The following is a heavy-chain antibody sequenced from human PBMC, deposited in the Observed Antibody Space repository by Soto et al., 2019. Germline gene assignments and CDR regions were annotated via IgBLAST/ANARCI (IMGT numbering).Heavy chain of an antibody. V-gene: IGHV5-51*01. CDR1: GYKFATYW. CDR3: ARRANYYYGMDV. Sequence: GESLKISCKGSGYKFATYWIAWVRQMPGRGLEWMGIIYPGDSDTRYSPSFQGQVTISADKSISTAYLQWSSLKASDTAMYYCARRANYYYGMDVWGQGTTVTVSS. CDR2: IYPGDSDT. J-gene: IGHJ6*02.